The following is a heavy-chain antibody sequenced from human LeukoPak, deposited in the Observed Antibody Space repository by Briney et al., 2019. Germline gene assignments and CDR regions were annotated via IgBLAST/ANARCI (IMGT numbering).Heavy chain of an antibody. CDR3: AGAFTTYYYDSSGYYLGRLDY. D-gene: IGHD3-22*01. J-gene: IGHJ4*02. Sequence: SVKVSCKASGGTFSSYAISWVRQAPGQGLEWMGGIIPIFGTANYAQKFQGRVTITTDESTSTAYMELSSLRSEDTAVYYCAGAFTTYYYDSSGYYLGRLDYWGQGTLVTVSS. V-gene: IGHV1-69*05. CDR1: GGTFSSYA. CDR2: IIPIFGTA.